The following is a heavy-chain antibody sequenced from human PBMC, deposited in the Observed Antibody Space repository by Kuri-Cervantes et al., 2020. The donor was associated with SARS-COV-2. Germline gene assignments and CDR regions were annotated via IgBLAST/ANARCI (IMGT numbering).Heavy chain of an antibody. D-gene: IGHD6-19*01. Sequence: GGSLRLSCAASGFTFSDYYMSWIRQAPGKGLEWVSYISSSSSYTNYADSVKGRFTISRDNAKNSLYLQMNSLRAENTAVYYCASFGSGWYDDAFDIWGQGTMVTVSS. CDR3: ASFGSGWYDDAFDI. J-gene: IGHJ3*02. V-gene: IGHV3-11*03. CDR2: ISSSSSYT. CDR1: GFTFSDYY.